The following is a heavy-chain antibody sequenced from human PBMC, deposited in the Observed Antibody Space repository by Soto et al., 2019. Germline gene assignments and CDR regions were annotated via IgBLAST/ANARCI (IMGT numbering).Heavy chain of an antibody. CDR2: IIPNLGIA. CDR3: ARGPGSGYYYYMDV. D-gene: IGHD6-25*01. J-gene: IGHJ6*03. V-gene: IGHV1-69*02. Sequence: ASVKVSCKASGGTFSGYTISWVRQAPGQGLERMGRIIPNLGIANYAQKFQGRVTITGDKSTSTAYMELSSLRSEDTAVYYCARGPGSGYYYYMDVWGKGTTVTVSS. CDR1: GGTFSGYT.